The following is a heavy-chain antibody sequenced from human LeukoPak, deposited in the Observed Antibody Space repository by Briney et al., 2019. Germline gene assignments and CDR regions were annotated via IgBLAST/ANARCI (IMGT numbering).Heavy chain of an antibody. D-gene: IGHD3-22*01. CDR1: GYTFTSYG. CDR2: ISAYNGNT. V-gene: IGHV1-18*01. J-gene: IGHJ6*03. CDR3: ARDWGLYDSSGYYYVGYYYYYMDV. Sequence: ASVKVSCKASGYTFTSYGISWVRQAPGQGLEWMGWISAYNGNTNYAQKLQGRVTMTTDTSTSTAYMELRSLRSDDTAVYYCARDWGLYDSSGYYYVGYYYYYMDVWGKGTTVTVSS.